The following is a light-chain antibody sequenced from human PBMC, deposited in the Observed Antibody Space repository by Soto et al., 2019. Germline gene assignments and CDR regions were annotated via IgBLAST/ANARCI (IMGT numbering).Light chain of an antibody. CDR1: SSDVGGYNY. CDR3: QAYDNSLGVSVL. V-gene: IGLV2-14*01. Sequence: QSALTQPASVSGSPGQSITISCTGTSSDVGGYNYVSWYQQHPGKAPKLVIYDTFNRPSGVPDRFSGSKSGTSASLAITGLQAEDEADYYCQAYDNSLGVSVLFGGGTKLTVL. J-gene: IGLJ3*02. CDR2: DTF.